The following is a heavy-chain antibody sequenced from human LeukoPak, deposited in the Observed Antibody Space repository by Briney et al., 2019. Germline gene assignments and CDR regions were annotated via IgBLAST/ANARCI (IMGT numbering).Heavy chain of an antibody. CDR2: VNTDNTKS. CDR3: ARRLRWYFDY. D-gene: IGHD2-21*01. CDR1: GHIFTTHY. J-gene: IGHJ4*02. Sequence: ASVKVSCKTSGHIFTTHYIHWMRQAPGQRLEWLGRVNTDNTKSEYSQKFQGRVIITRDTSASTAYMEMSGLRSEDTAMYYCARRLRWYFDYWGQGTLVTVSS. V-gene: IGHV1-3*04.